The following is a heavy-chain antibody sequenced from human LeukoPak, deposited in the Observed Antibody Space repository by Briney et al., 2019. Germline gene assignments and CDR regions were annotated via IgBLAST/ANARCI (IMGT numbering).Heavy chain of an antibody. CDR1: GVSFSGYY. CDR2: INHSGST. J-gene: IGHJ3*02. D-gene: IGHD2-15*01. CDR3: ASPLGYCSGGSCYQTDDAFDI. V-gene: IGHV4-34*01. Sequence: PSETLSLTCAVYGVSFSGYYWSWIRQPPGKGLKWIGEINHSGSTNYNPSLKSRVTISVDTSKNQFSLKLSSVTAADTAVYYCASPLGYCSGGSCYQTDDAFDIWGQGTMVTVSS.